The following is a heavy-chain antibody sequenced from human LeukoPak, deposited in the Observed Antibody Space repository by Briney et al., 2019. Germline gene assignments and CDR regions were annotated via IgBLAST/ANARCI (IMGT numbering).Heavy chain of an antibody. CDR3: ARQAEGSYYFDY. D-gene: IGHD1-14*01. V-gene: IGHV3-23*01. CDR1: GFTFSNAW. J-gene: IGHJ4*02. Sequence: GGSLRLSCAASGFTFSNAWMSWVRQAPGKGLEWVSVISGTGGTTYYADSVKGRFTISRDNSKNTLDLQMNSLRAEDTAVYYCARQAEGSYYFDYWGQGTLVTVSS. CDR2: ISGTGGTT.